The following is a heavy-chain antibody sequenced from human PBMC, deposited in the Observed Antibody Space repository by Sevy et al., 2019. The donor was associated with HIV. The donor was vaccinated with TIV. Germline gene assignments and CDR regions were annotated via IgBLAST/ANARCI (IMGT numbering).Heavy chain of an antibody. D-gene: IGHD5-12*01. CDR1: GFTFSSYA. Sequence: GGSLRLSCAASGFTFSSYAMSWVRQAPGKGLEWVSAISGSGGSTYYADSVKGRFTISRDNSKNTLYLQMNSLRAEDTAVYYCAKTPSDIVATNGGDYYYYYYGMDVWGQGTTVTVSS. V-gene: IGHV3-23*01. CDR3: AKTPSDIVATNGGDYYYYYYGMDV. J-gene: IGHJ6*02. CDR2: ISGSGGST.